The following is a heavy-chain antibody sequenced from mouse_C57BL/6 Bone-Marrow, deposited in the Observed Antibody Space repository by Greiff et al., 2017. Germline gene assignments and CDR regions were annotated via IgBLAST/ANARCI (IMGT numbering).Heavy chain of an antibody. CDR1: GYTFTSYG. Sequence: QVQLQQSGAELARPGASVKLSCKASGYTFTSYGISWVKQRTGQGLEWIGEIYPRSGYTYYNEKFKGKATLTADKSSSTAYMELRSLTSEDSAVYVCSRARYWYFDVWGTGTTVTVTA. CDR2: IYPRSGYT. CDR3: SRARYWYFDV. J-gene: IGHJ1*03. V-gene: IGHV1-81*01.